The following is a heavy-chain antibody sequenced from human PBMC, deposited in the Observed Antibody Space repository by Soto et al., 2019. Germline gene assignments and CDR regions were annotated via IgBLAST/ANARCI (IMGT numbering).Heavy chain of an antibody. CDR1: GGTFSSYA. Sequence: SVKVSCKASGGTFSSYAISWVRQAPGQGLEWMGGIIPIFGTANYAQKFQGRVTITADESTSTAYMELSSLRSEDTAVYYCARDEITYYYDSSGYNFDYWGQGTLVTVSS. J-gene: IGHJ4*02. D-gene: IGHD3-22*01. CDR2: IIPIFGTA. V-gene: IGHV1-69*13. CDR3: ARDEITYYYDSSGYNFDY.